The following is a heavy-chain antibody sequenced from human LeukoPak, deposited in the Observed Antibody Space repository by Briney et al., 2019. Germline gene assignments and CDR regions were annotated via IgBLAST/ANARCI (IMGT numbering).Heavy chain of an antibody. CDR2: IKQDGSEK. V-gene: IGHV3-7*05. CDR3: ARDCSSTSCYRGGWFDP. Sequence: PGGSLRLSCAASGFTFSSYWMGWVRQAPGKGLEWVANIKQDGSEKYYVDSVKGRFTISRDNANNSLYLQMNSLRAEDTAVYYCARDCSSTSCYRGGWFDPWGQGTLVTVSS. CDR1: GFTFSSYW. D-gene: IGHD2-2*01. J-gene: IGHJ5*02.